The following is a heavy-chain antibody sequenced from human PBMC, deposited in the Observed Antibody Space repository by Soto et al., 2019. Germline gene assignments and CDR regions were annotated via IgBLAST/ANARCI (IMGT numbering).Heavy chain of an antibody. CDR3: VKGACLAY. D-gene: IGHD3-16*01. CDR1: GFTFSNYW. V-gene: IGHV3-74*01. Sequence: GGSLRLACAASGFTFSNYWMHWVRQAPGKGLVWVSFMNRKESNTDYADAVKGRFTISRDNAKNMLYLQMNSLRVEDTAVYYSVKGACLAYWGQGNMVPVSS. J-gene: IGHJ4*02. CDR2: MNRKESNT.